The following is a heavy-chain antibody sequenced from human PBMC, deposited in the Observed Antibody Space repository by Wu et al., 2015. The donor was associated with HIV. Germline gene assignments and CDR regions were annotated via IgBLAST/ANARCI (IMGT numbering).Heavy chain of an antibody. Sequence: QVQLVQSGAEVKKPGSSVKVSCKASGGTFNSYPISWVRQAPGQGLEWMGWIIPIFGTEDYAQRFQGRLTITTDESTNTAYMELSSLRSEDTAVYFCARSGGVGVRGSITRTPWGQGTLVTVSS. J-gene: IGHJ4*02. CDR1: GGTFNSYP. V-gene: IGHV1-69*05. D-gene: IGHD3-10*01. CDR2: IIPIFGTE. CDR3: ARSGGVGVRGSITRTP.